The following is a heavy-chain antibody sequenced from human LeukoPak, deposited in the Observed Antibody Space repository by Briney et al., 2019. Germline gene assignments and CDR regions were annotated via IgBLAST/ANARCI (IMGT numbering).Heavy chain of an antibody. CDR3: ARGIVAPHAFDI. J-gene: IGHJ3*02. V-gene: IGHV3-48*04. CDR2: ISSSGSTI. D-gene: IGHD5-12*01. Sequence: GGSLRLSCAASGFRFSSYVMSWVRQAPGKGLEWVSYISSSGSTIYYADSVKGRFTISRDNAKNSLYLQMNSLRAEDTAVYYCARGIVAPHAFDIWGQGTMVTVSS. CDR1: GFRFSSYV.